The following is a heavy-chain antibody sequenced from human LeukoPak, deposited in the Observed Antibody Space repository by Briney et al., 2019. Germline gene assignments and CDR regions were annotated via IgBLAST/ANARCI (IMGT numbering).Heavy chain of an antibody. J-gene: IGHJ6*03. Sequence: GASVKVSCKASGGTFSSYAISWVRQAPGQGLEGMGGIIPIFGTANYAQKFQGRVTITADESTSTAYMELSSLRSEDTAVYYCARVGRILDHYYYYLDGWGKGTTVTVSS. D-gene: IGHD2/OR15-2a*01. CDR3: ARVGRILDHYYYYLDG. CDR2: IIPIFGTA. V-gene: IGHV1-69*13. CDR1: GGTFSSYA.